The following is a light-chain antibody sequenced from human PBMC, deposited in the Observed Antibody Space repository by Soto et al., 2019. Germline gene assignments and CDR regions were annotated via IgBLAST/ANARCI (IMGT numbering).Light chain of an antibody. Sequence: EIVLTQSPATLSSSPGERATLSCRASQSVSSYLAWYQQKPGQAPRLLIYDASNRATGIPARFNGSGSGTDFTLTISSLEPEDFAVYYCQQRSNWRLTFGGGTKVDIK. CDR3: QQRSNWRLT. CDR1: QSVSSY. CDR2: DAS. V-gene: IGKV3-11*01. J-gene: IGKJ4*01.